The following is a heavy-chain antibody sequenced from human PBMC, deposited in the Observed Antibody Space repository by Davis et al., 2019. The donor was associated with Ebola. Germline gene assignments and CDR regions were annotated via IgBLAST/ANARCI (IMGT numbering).Heavy chain of an antibody. Sequence: AASVKVSCKASGGTFSSYAISWVRQAPGQGLEWMGGIIPIFGTANYAQKFQGRVTITADESTSTAYMELSSLRSEDTAVYYCARDLRGWGDFDYWGQGTLVTVSS. V-gene: IGHV1-69*13. CDR2: IIPIFGTA. CDR3: ARDLRGWGDFDY. CDR1: GGTFSSYA. J-gene: IGHJ4*02. D-gene: IGHD3-10*01.